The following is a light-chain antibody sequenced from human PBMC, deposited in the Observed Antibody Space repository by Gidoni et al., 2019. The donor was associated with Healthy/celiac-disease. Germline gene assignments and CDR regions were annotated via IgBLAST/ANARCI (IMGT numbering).Light chain of an antibody. Sequence: RVTITCRASQSISSYLNWYQQKPGKAPKLLIYAASSLQSGVPSRFSGSGSGTDFTLTISSLQPEAFATYYCQQSYSTPLTFGGGTKVEIK. CDR1: QSISSY. V-gene: IGKV1-39*01. CDR2: AAS. J-gene: IGKJ4*01. CDR3: QQSYSTPLT.